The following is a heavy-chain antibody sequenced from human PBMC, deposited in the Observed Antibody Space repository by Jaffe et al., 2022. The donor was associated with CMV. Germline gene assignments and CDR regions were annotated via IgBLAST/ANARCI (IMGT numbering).Heavy chain of an antibody. V-gene: IGHV2-70*17. CDR1: GFSLSTSEMC. J-gene: IGHJ3*02. Sequence: QVTLRESGPAVVKPTQTLTLTCTFSGFSLSTSEMCVSWIRQPPGKALEWLARIDWDDDKFYSTSLKTRLSISKDTSRNQVVLTLTNMDPVDTATYYCARTLYYDSGGFESDAFDIWGQGTMVTVSS. D-gene: IGHD3-22*01. CDR3: ARTLYYDSGGFESDAFDI. CDR2: IDWDDDK.